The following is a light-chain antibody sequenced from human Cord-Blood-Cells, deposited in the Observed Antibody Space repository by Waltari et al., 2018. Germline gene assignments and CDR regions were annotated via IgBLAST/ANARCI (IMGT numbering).Light chain of an antibody. CDR2: DVS. CDR1: SSDVGGSHY. J-gene: IGLJ2*01. CDR3: CSYAGSYTFDVV. Sequence: QSALTQPRSVSGSPGQSLTISCTGTSSDVGGSHYVSRYQQHPGKAPKLMIYDVSQRPSGVPDRFSGSKSGNTASLTISGLQAEDEADYYCCSYAGSYTFDVVFGGGTKLTVL. V-gene: IGLV2-11*01.